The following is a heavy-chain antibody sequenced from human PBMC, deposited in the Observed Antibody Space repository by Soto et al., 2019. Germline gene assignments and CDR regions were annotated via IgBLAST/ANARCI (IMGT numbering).Heavy chain of an antibody. V-gene: IGHV1-18*01. Sequence: QVQMVQSGPEVKMPGASVKVSCKTSGYTFTAYGLAWLRQAPGQRPEWMGWVGTNNDNTNYPEKFQGRVTMTTDTSTATTYMELRSLRSDDTAVYYCARELNTDSSAYYSFAYWGQGTLVTVSS. CDR2: VGTNNDNT. J-gene: IGHJ4*02. D-gene: IGHD3-22*01. CDR1: GYTFTAYG. CDR3: ARELNTDSSAYYSFAY.